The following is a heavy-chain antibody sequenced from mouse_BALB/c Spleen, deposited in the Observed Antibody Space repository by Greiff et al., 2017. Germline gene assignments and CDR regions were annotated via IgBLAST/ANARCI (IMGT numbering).Heavy chain of an antibody. CDR2: IWAGGST. CDR1: GFSLTSYG. V-gene: IGHV2-9*02. Sequence: VMLVESGPGLVAPSQSLSITCTVSGFSLTSYGVHWVRQPPGKGLEWLGVIWAGGSTNYYSALMSRLSISKDNSKIQVFLKMNSLQTDDTAMYYCARDHTTATGYWGQGTTLTVSS. D-gene: IGHD1-2*01. J-gene: IGHJ2*01. CDR3: ARDHTTATGY.